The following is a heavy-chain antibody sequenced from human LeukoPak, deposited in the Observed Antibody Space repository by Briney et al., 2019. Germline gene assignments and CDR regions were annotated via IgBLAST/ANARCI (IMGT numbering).Heavy chain of an antibody. CDR3: ARRHYSGATDVGGFDY. J-gene: IGHJ4*02. CDR2: VYYRGST. CDR1: GGSVSSSNYY. D-gene: IGHD4/OR15-4a*01. V-gene: IGHV4-39*02. Sequence: SETLSLTCTVSGGSVSSSNYYWGWIRQPPGKGLEWIGIVYYRGSTYYNPSLQSRVTISVDTSKNHFSLNLSSVTAADTAIYYCARRHYSGATDVGGFDYWGQGTLVTVSS.